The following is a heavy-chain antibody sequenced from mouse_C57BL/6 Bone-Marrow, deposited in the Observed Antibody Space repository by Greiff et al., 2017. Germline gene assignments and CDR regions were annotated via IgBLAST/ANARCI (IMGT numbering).Heavy chain of an antibody. CDR2: IDPNSGGT. V-gene: IGHV1-72*01. J-gene: IGHJ2*01. Sequence: VQLQQPGAELVKPGASVKLSCKASGYTFTSYWMHWVKQRPGRGLEWIGRIDPNSGGTKYNEKFKSKATLTVDKPTSTAYMQLSSLTSEDSAVYYCARGDGSSLVDFDYWGQGTTLTVSS. CDR3: ARGDGSSLVDFDY. CDR1: GYTFTSYW. D-gene: IGHD1-1*01.